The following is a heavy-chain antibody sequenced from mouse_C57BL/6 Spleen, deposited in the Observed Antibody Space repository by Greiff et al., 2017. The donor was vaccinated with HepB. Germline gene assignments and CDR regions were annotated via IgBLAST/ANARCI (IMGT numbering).Heavy chain of an antibody. D-gene: IGHD2-4*01. CDR3: ANYDYDLFAY. CDR1: GYAFSSSW. J-gene: IGHJ3*01. V-gene: IGHV1-82*01. Sequence: VQLQQSGPELVKPGASVKISCKASGYAFSSSWMNWVKQRPGKGLEWIGRIYPGDGDTNYNGKFKGKATLTADKSSSTAYMQLSSLTSEDSAVYFCANYDYDLFAYWGQGTLVTVSA. CDR2: IYPGDGDT.